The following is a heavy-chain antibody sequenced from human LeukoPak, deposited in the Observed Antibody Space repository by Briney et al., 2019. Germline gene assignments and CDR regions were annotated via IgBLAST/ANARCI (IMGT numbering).Heavy chain of an antibody. CDR2: ISHDAKST. V-gene: IGHV3-30*18. CDR1: GFAFSSYG. Sequence: GRSLRLSCATSGFAFSSYGMHWVRQVPGKGLEWVTVISHDAKSTYHVDSVKGRFTISRDNSKNTLYLQMNSLRAEDTAVYYCAKDREISSGYHYFDYWGQGTLVTVSS. D-gene: IGHD3-22*01. J-gene: IGHJ4*02. CDR3: AKDREISSGYHYFDY.